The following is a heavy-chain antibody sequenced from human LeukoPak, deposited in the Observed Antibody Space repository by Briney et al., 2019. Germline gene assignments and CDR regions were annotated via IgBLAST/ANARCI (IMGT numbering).Heavy chain of an antibody. Sequence: SETLSLTCAVYGGSFSGYYWSWIRQPPGKGLEWIGEINHSGSTNYNPSLNSRVTISRDTSKNHFSLELSSVTAADTAVYFCARGRVSSSSWSSTYYYYFYMDVWGKGTTVTVSS. CDR2: INHSGST. V-gene: IGHV4-34*01. CDR3: ARGRVSSSSWSSTYYYYFYMDV. D-gene: IGHD6-13*01. CDR1: GGSFSGYY. J-gene: IGHJ6*03.